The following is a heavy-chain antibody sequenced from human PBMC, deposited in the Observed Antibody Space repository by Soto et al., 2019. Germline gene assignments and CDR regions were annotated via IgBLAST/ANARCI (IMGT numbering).Heavy chain of an antibody. Sequence: GGSLRLSCAASGFTFSSYAMHWVRQAPGKGLEWVAVISYDGSNKYYADSVKGRFTISRDNSKNTLYLQMNSLRAEDTAVYYCARDFGTDVRNFDLWGRGTLVTVSS. CDR3: ARDFGTDVRNFDL. D-gene: IGHD1-1*01. CDR1: GFTFSSYA. J-gene: IGHJ2*01. V-gene: IGHV3-30-3*01. CDR2: ISYDGSNK.